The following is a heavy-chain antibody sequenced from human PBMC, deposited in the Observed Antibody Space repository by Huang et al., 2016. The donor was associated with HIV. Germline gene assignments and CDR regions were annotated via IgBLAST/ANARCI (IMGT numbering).Heavy chain of an antibody. Sequence: QVQLQQWGAGLLKPSETLALTCAVYGESLGTYYWAWIRRPPGKGLQWIGEVNDGGDIKYKPSLESRVTISVDTARNKVSLTLTSMTAADTATYYCARRFRVAATRKWFDPWGQGTLVIVSS. V-gene: IGHV4-34*01. CDR2: VNDGGDI. J-gene: IGHJ5*02. D-gene: IGHD3-10*01. CDR3: ARRFRVAATRKWFDP. CDR1: GESLGTYY.